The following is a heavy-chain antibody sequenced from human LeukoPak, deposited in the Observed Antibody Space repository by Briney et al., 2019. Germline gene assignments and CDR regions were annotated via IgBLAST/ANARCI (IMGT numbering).Heavy chain of an antibody. CDR3: ARESTGTTEFDY. CDR2: INAGNGNT. D-gene: IGHD4-17*01. CDR1: GYTFTTYV. Sequence: ASVKVSCKASGYTFTTYVMHWVRQAPGQRLEWMGWINAGNGNTKYSQKFQGRVTITRDTSASTAYMELNSLRSEDTAVYYCARESTGTTEFDYWGRGTLVTVSS. J-gene: IGHJ4*02. V-gene: IGHV1-3*01.